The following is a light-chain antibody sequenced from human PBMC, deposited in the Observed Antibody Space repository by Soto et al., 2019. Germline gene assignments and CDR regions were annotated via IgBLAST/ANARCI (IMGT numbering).Light chain of an antibody. CDR3: CSFAGPSSI. V-gene: IGLV2-11*01. Sequence: RSVSGSPGHSVTLSCTGASTDIDSSEYVSWYQQHPGEGPRPLIYDVTKRPAGVPSRFSCSKSGKTASLTISGLRTEDEGVYFCCSFAGPSSIFDGGTKLTVL. CDR1: STDIDSSEY. J-gene: IGLJ2*01. CDR2: DVT.